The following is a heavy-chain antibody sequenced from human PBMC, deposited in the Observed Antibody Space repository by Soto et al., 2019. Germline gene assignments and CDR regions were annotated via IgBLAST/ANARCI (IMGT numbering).Heavy chain of an antibody. Sequence: SETLSLTCTVSGGSISSYYWSWIRQPPGKGLEWIGYIYYSGSTNYNPSLKSRVTISVDTSKNQFSLKLSSVTAADTAVYYCARGRAAAGIVFDHWGQGTLVTVSS. CDR1: GGSISSYY. CDR3: ARGRAAAGIVFDH. J-gene: IGHJ4*02. D-gene: IGHD6-13*01. V-gene: IGHV4-59*01. CDR2: IYYSGST.